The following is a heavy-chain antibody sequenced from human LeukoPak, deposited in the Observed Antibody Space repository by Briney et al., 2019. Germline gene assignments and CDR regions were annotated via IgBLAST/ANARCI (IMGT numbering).Heavy chain of an antibody. V-gene: IGHV3-23*01. Sequence: PGGSLRLSCAASGFTFSSYAVTWVRQAPGKGLEWVSGISGSGGSTYYADSVKGRFTISRDNSKNTLYLQMNSLRAEDTAVYYCARGPPDSSGYYYTSYYYYYMDVWGKGTTVTISS. D-gene: IGHD3-22*01. CDR3: ARGPPDSSGYYYTSYYYYYMDV. J-gene: IGHJ6*03. CDR1: GFTFSSYA. CDR2: ISGSGGST.